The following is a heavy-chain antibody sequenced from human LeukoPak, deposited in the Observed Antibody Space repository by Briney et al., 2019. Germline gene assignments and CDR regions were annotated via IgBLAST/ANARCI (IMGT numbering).Heavy chain of an antibody. CDR3: ARDQPLGYCSGGSCYLHYYYYYYMDV. J-gene: IGHJ6*03. CDR1: GFTFSSYS. Sequence: GGSLRLSCAASGFTFSSYSMNWVRQAPGKGLEWVSSISSSSSYIYYADSVKGRFTISRDNSKNTLYLQMNSLRAEDTAVYYCARDQPLGYCSGGSCYLHYYYYYYMDVWGQGTLVTVSS. CDR2: ISSSSSYI. D-gene: IGHD2-15*01. V-gene: IGHV3-21*01.